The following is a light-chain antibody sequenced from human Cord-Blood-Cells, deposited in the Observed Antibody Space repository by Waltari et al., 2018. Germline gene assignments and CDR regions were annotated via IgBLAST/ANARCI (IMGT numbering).Light chain of an antibody. CDR2: KDS. CDR1: ALPKQY. J-gene: IGLJ7*01. CDR3: QSADSSGTYPV. V-gene: IGLV3-25*02. Sequence: SYELTQPPSVSVSPGQTARITCSGDALPKQYAYWYQQKPGQAPVLVIYKDSERPSGIPERFSGSSSGTTVTLTISGVQAEDDADYYCQSADSSGTYPVFGGGTQLTVL.